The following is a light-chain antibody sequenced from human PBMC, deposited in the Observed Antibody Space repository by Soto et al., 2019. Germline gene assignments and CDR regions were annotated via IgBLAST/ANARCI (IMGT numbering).Light chain of an antibody. CDR3: CSYTTSSTYV. Sequence: QSALTQPASVSGSPGQSITISCTGTSSDVGAYNYVSWFQQHPGKAPKLMIYVVSNRPSGVSDRFSGSKSGNTASLTISGLQPEDEADYYCCSYTTSSTYVFGTGTKLTVL. CDR2: VVS. V-gene: IGLV2-14*01. J-gene: IGLJ1*01. CDR1: SSDVGAYNY.